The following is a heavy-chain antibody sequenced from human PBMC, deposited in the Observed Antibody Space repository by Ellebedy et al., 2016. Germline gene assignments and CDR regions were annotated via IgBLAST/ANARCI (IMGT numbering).Heavy chain of an antibody. Sequence: ASVKVSXKASGYTFTTFRITWLRQPPGQALEWMGFVNTFSGNTKFAQKFQGRVSMTTDSSTHTAYMDLRSLRSDDTAMYYCAKTSGWGYGENWGQGTLVTVSS. CDR3: AKTSGWGYGEN. CDR1: GYTFTTFR. D-gene: IGHD3-10*01. V-gene: IGHV1-18*04. J-gene: IGHJ4*02. CDR2: VNTFSGNT.